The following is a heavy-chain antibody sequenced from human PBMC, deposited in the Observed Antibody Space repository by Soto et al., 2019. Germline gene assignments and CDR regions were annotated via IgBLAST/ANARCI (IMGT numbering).Heavy chain of an antibody. CDR2: ISYDGSNK. V-gene: IGHV3-30-3*01. Sequence: QVQLVESGGGVVQPGRSLRLSCAASGFTFSSYAMHWVRQAPGKGLEWVAVISYDGSNKYYADSVKGRFTISRDNSKNTLYLQMNRLRAEDTAVYYCARERLDGSYYGGYWGQGTLVTVSS. D-gene: IGHD1-26*01. J-gene: IGHJ4*02. CDR1: GFTFSSYA. CDR3: ARERLDGSYYGGY.